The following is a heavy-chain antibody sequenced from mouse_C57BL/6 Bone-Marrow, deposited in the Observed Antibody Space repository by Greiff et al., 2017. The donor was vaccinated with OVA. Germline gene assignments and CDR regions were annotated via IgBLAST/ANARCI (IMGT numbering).Heavy chain of an antibody. CDR1: GYTFTSYW. V-gene: IGHV1-52*01. D-gene: IGHD1-1*01. Sequence: QVQLQQPGAELVRPGSSVKLSCKASGYTFTSYWMHWVKQRPIQGLEWIGNIDPSDSETHYNQKFKDKATLTADKSSSTAYMQLSSLTSEDSAVYYCARSGSSHWYFDVWGTGTTVTVSS. CDR2: IDPSDSET. J-gene: IGHJ1*03. CDR3: ARSGSSHWYFDV.